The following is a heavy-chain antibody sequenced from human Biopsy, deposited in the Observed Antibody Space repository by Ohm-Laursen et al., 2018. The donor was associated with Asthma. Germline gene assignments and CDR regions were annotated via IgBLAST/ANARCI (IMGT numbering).Heavy chain of an antibody. V-gene: IGHV4-61*03. D-gene: IGHD6-19*01. CDR3: VRGEEVAGTYFKD. CDR2: INYRGDT. Sequence: GTLSLTCAVSGGSISSDDYYWSWIRQAPGKGLEWIGEINYRGDTNYNPSLESRVSISVDTSTYHFSLRLNSVTAADTAVYYCVRGEEVAGTYFKDWDQGTLVTVSS. CDR1: GGSISSDDYY. J-gene: IGHJ1*01.